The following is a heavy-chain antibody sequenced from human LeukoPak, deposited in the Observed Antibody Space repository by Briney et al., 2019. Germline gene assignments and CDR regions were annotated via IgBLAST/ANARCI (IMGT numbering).Heavy chain of an antibody. Sequence: PGGSLRLSCAASGFTFSSYWMSWVRQAPGKGLEWVANIKQDGGAKYYVNSVKGRFTISRDNAKNSLYLQMNSLRAEDTAIYYCARDGRPLDYWGLGTLVTVSS. D-gene: IGHD3/OR15-3a*01. V-gene: IGHV3-7*01. CDR2: IKQDGGAK. CDR3: ARDGRPLDY. CDR1: GFTFSSYW. J-gene: IGHJ4*02.